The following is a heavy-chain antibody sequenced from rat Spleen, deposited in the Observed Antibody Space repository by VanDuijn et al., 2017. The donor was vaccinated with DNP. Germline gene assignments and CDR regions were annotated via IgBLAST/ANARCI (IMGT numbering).Heavy chain of an antibody. D-gene: IGHD1-1*01. Sequence: EVQLVESGGGLVQPGRSLKLFCAASGFTFSDYYMAWVRQAPTKGLEWVAYIRYDGGSTKYGDSVKGRFTISRDNAKSTLYLQMNSLRSEDMATYYCVRWATVDYYFDYWGQGVMVTVSS. J-gene: IGHJ2*01. CDR1: GFTFSDYY. CDR2: IRYDGGST. V-gene: IGHV5-22*01. CDR3: VRWATVDYYFDY.